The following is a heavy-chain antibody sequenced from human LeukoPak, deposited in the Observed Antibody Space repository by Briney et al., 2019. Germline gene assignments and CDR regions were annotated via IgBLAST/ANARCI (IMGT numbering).Heavy chain of an antibody. V-gene: IGHV4-34*01. CDR2: INHSVRT. D-gene: IGHD6-13*01. CDR1: GGSFSGYY. Sequence: KPSETLSLTCAVYGGSFSGYYWSWIRQPPGKGLAWIGEINHSVRTNYNPSLNSRDTISVDPSNNQFSLKLSSVTAADTAVYYCARAAAAIYYYYYGMDVWRQGTTVTVSS. J-gene: IGHJ6*02. CDR3: ARAAAAIYYYYYGMDV.